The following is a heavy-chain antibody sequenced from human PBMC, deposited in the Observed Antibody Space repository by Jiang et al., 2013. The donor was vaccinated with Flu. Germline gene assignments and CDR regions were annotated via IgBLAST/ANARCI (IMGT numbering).Heavy chain of an antibody. V-gene: IGHV4-34*01. CDR1: GGSFSGYY. J-gene: IGHJ4*02. CDR3: ARGGGTGTTSAPFDY. Sequence: SLTCAVYGGSFSGYYWSWIRQPPGKGLEWIGEINHSGSTNYNPSLKSRVTISVDTSKNQFSLKLSSVTAADTAVYYCARGGGTGTTSAPFDYWGQGTLVTVSS. D-gene: IGHD1-7*01. CDR2: INHSGST.